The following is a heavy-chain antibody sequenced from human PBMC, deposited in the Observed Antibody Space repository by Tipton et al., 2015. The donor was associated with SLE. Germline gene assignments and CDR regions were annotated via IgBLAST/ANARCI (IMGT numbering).Heavy chain of an antibody. Sequence: LRLSCTVSGYSISSGYYWGWIRQPPGKGLEWIGTIYHSGSISYNPSLKSRVTISVDTSKNQFSLKLNSVTAADTAVYYCAVGYCSSVSCQREYFQHWGQGTLVTVSS. CDR1: GYSISSGYY. V-gene: IGHV4-38-2*02. D-gene: IGHD2-2*01. J-gene: IGHJ1*01. CDR3: AVGYCSSVSCQREYFQH. CDR2: IYHSGSI.